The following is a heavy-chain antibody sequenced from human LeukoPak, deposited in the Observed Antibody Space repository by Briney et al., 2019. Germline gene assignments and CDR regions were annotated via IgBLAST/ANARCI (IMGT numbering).Heavy chain of an antibody. CDR1: GYSFTNYW. CDR2: IYPGGYNI. J-gene: IGHJ3*02. Sequence: GGALKTSCKGSGYSFTNYWLDWVRQMPGKGLEWMGIIYPGGYNIRYSPSFQGQVTIAADKSISTAYLQWSSLKATDTAMYYCARKTYDDILTGYSPGAFDIWGQGTMVTVSS. V-gene: IGHV5-51*01. D-gene: IGHD3-9*01. CDR3: ARKTYDDILTGYSPGAFDI.